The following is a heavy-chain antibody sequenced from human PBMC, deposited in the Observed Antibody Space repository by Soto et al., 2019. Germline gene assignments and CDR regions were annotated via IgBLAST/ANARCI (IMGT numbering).Heavy chain of an antibody. J-gene: IGHJ4*02. Sequence: QVQLVESGGGVVQPGRSLRLSCAASGFTFSSYGMHWFRQAPGKGLEWVAVIWYDGSNKYYADSVKGRFTISRDNSKNTLYLQMNSLRAEDTAVYYCARGPRILSMGYFDYWGQGTLVTVSS. V-gene: IGHV3-33*01. CDR3: ARGPRILSMGYFDY. CDR1: GFTFSSYG. CDR2: IWYDGSNK. D-gene: IGHD3-10*01.